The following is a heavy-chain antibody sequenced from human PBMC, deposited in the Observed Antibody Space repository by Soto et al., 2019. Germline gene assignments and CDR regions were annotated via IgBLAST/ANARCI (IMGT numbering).Heavy chain of an antibody. CDR2: IYYSGST. V-gene: IGHV4-39*01. CDR3: ARHGDGDYAFYFDY. D-gene: IGHD4-17*01. CDR1: GGSISSSSYY. Sequence: SETLSLTCTVSGGSISSSSYYWGWIRQPPGKGLEWIGSIYYSGSTYYNPSLKSRVTISVDTSKNQFSLKLSSVTAADTAVYYCARHGDGDYAFYFDYWGQGTLVTVSS. J-gene: IGHJ4*02.